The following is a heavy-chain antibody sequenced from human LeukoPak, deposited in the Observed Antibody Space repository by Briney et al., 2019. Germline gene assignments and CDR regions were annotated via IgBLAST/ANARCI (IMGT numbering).Heavy chain of an antibody. CDR1: GGSISSGSYY. CDR2: IYTSGST. J-gene: IGHJ4*02. CDR3: ARETYYPYYFDY. D-gene: IGHD3-22*01. V-gene: IGHV4-61*02. Sequence: PSQTLSLTCTVSGGSISSGSYYWSWIRQPAGKGLEWIGRIYTSGSTNYNPSLKSRVTISVDTSKNQFSLKLSSVTAADTAVYYCARETYYPYYFDYWGQGTLVTVSS.